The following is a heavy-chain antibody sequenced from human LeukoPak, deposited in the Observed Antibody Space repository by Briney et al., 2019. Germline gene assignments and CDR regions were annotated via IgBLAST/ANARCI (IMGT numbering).Heavy chain of an antibody. V-gene: IGHV3-43*01. CDR1: GFSFDDYT. Sequence: PGGSLSLSCAASGFSFDDYTMHWVRQAPGEGLEWVSLMTRDGGSTFYADSVKGRFTISRDKSKNSLYLQMNSLRIEDTALYYCATERLKYFDYWGQGTLVTVSS. CDR3: ATERLKYFDY. CDR2: MTRDGGST. J-gene: IGHJ4*02.